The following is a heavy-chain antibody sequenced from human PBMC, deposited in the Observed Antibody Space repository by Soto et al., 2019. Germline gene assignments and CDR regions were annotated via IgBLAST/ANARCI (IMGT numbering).Heavy chain of an antibody. CDR3: ARDQKTSGGQHWAFNFFDS. V-gene: IGHV3-30-3*01. D-gene: IGHD7-27*01. CDR2: RSYDGTNK. CDR1: GFSFSISP. Sequence: QVQLVESGGGVVQPGRSLRLSCAASGFSFSISPMHWVRQAPGKGPEWVALRSYDGTNKFYADSVKGRFTISRDNSKSTLYLQVDSLRPEDAAVYYCARDQKTSGGQHWAFNFFDSWGQGTLVTVSS. J-gene: IGHJ5*01.